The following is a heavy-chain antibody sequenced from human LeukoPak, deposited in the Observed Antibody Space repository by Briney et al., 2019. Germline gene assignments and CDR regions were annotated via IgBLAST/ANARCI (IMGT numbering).Heavy chain of an antibody. Sequence: SEALSLTCSVSGGSIARSHYYWVWVRQPPGRGLEWIATIAYSGNTYYNPSLKSRVTISVEMSKNQFSLNLRSVTAADTAMYYCSRHFVGYSGKLPFPLWGQGPL. CDR1: GGSIARSHYY. CDR2: IAYSGNT. J-gene: IGHJ2*01. D-gene: IGHD5-12*01. CDR3: SRHFVGYSGKLPFPL. V-gene: IGHV4-39*01.